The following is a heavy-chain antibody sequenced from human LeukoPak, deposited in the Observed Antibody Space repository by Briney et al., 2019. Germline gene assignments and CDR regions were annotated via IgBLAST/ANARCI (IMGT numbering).Heavy chain of an antibody. CDR2: INPDSGFT. Sequence: GASVKVSCKASGYTFTDDYMHWVQQAPGQGLEFMGWINPDSGFTNYAQKFQGRVTMTRDTSISTAYLEVRSLTSDDTAVYYCAPTAEAYTSWWKVWGQGTLVTVSS. J-gene: IGHJ4*02. CDR3: APTAEAYTSWWKV. V-gene: IGHV1-2*02. CDR1: GYTFTDDY. D-gene: IGHD2-2*01.